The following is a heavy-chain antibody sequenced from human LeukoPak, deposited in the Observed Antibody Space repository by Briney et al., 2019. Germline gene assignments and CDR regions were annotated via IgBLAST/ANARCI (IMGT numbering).Heavy chain of an antibody. CDR3: TRGRF. V-gene: IGHV3-7*05. CDR1: GFTFSRAW. Sequence: GGSLILSCAASGFTFSRAWMSWVRQAPGKGLEWVANIKEDGSEKDYVDSVRGRFTISRDNAKSSLSLQMNSLRAEDTAIYYCTRGRFWGQGTLVAVSS. CDR2: IKEDGSEK. J-gene: IGHJ4*02.